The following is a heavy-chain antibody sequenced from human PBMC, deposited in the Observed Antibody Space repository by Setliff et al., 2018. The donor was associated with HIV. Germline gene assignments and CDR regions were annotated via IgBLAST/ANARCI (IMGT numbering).Heavy chain of an antibody. Sequence: PGGSLRLSCAASGFSFSSYGMHWVRQAPGKGLEWVGRLKSKSEGGTIEYAAPVKGRFRISGDDSETTLYLQMNSLKIEDTAVYYCTTQWAGSWFDPWGQGTLVTVSS. CDR2: LKSKSEGGTI. CDR1: GFSFSSYG. J-gene: IGHJ5*02. D-gene: IGHD1-26*01. CDR3: TTQWAGSWFDP. V-gene: IGHV3-15*01.